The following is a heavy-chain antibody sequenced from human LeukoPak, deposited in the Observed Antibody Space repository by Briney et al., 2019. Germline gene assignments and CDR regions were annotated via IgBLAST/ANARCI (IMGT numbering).Heavy chain of an antibody. CDR2: INHSGST. CDR1: GGSFSGYY. J-gene: IGHJ6*02. CDR3: ASGGLYYYYGMDV. Sequence: SETLSLTCAVYGGSFSGYYWSWIRQPPGKGLEWIGEINHSGSTNYNPSLKSRVTISVDTSKNQFSLKLSSVTAADTAVYYCASGGLYYYYGMDVWGQGTTVTVSS. V-gene: IGHV4-34*01.